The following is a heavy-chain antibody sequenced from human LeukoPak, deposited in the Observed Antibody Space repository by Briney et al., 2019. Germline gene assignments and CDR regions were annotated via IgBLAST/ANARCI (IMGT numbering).Heavy chain of an antibody. CDR3: ARGHYDYVWGSYRPRFDP. J-gene: IGHJ5*02. CDR2: IYYSGST. CDR1: GGSISSYY. Sequence: SETPSLTCTVSGGSISSYYWSWIRRPPGKGLEWIGYIYYSGSTNYNPSLKSRVTISVDTSKNQFSLKLSSVTAADTAVYYCARGHYDYVWGSYRPRFDPWGQGTLVTVSS. V-gene: IGHV4-59*01. D-gene: IGHD3-16*02.